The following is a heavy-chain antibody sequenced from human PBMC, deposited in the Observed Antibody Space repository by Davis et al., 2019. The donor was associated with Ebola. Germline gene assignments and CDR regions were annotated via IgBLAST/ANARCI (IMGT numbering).Heavy chain of an antibody. Sequence: GESLKISCAASGLSFNNCAMNWVRQAPGKGLEWVAFVRHDGSNEQYADSVKGRFTISRDNAKNTVYLQMNSLTAEDTAVYYCARYDFWGQGTLVTVSS. J-gene: IGHJ4*02. D-gene: IGHD5-18*01. V-gene: IGHV3-30*02. CDR2: VRHDGSNE. CDR1: GLSFNNCA. CDR3: ARYDF.